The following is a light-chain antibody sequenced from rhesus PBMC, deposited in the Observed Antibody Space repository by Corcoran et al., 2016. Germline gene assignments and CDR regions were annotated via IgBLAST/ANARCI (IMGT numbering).Light chain of an antibody. V-gene: IGKV1-74*01. CDR3: QHNYGTLT. CDR2: EAS. Sequence: DIQMTQSPLSLSASAGDRVTITCRTSENVKNHLNWYQQKPGKAPKLLIYEASTLQSGVPSRFSGSGSGTDYTFTISSLQSEDVATYYCQHNYGTLTFGGGTKVEIK. CDR1: ENVKNH. J-gene: IGKJ4*01.